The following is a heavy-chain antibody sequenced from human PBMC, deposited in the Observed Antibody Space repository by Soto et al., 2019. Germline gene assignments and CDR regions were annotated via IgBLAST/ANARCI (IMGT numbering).Heavy chain of an antibody. V-gene: IGHV4-34*01. D-gene: IGHD3-3*01. Sequence: LSLTCAVYGGSFSGYYWSWIRQPPGKGLEWIGEINHSGSTNYNPSLKSRVTISVDTSKNQFSLKLSSVTAADTAVYYCARAGSVGITIFGVVITTDYYYYGMDVWGQGTTVTVSS. CDR3: ARAGSVGITIFGVVITTDYYYYGMDV. J-gene: IGHJ6*02. CDR2: INHSGST. CDR1: GGSFSGYY.